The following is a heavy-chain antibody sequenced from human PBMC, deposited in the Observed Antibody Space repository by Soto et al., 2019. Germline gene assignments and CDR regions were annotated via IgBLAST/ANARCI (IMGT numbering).Heavy chain of an antibody. Sequence: SETLSLTCAVYGGSFSGYYWSGIRQPTGKGREWIGEINHSGSTNYNPSLKRRVTISVDTSKNQFSLKLSSVTAADTAVYYCARGSGGGIPANYYYYMDVWGKGTNVTVSS. V-gene: IGHV4-34*01. CDR1: GGSFSGYY. D-gene: IGHD3-16*01. CDR3: ARGSGGGIPANYYYYMDV. J-gene: IGHJ6*03. CDR2: INHSGST.